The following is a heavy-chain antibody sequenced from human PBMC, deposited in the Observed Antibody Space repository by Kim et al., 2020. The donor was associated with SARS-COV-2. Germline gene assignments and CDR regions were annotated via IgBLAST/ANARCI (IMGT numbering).Heavy chain of an antibody. Sequence: GSLRLSCTASGFTFGDYAMSWFRQAPGKGLEWVGFIRSKAYGGTTGYAAAVKGSFTISRDDSKSIAYLQMNSLKTEDTAVYYCTRVYEYSSSSGWFDPWGQGTLLTVSS. CDR3: TRVYEYSSSSGWFDP. CDR2: IRSKAYGGTT. D-gene: IGHD6-6*01. CDR1: GFTFGDYA. V-gene: IGHV3-49*03. J-gene: IGHJ5*02.